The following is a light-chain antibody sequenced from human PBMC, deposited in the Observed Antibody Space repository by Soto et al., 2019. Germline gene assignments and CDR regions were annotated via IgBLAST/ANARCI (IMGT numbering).Light chain of an antibody. J-gene: IGLJ2*01. CDR2: DVS. CDR1: SSDVGGYKY. V-gene: IGLV2-14*01. CDR3: SSYTSSSTVV. Sequence: QSALTQPASVSGSPGQSITISCTGTSSDVGGYKYVSWYQQQPGKAPKLMIYDVSNRPSWVSNRFSGSKSDNTASLTISGLQAEDEADYYCSSYTSSSTVVFGGGTKLTVL.